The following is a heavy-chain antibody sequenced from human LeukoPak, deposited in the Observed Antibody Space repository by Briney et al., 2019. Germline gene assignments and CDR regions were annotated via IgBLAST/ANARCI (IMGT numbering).Heavy chain of an antibody. V-gene: IGHV4-34*01. J-gene: IGHJ6*03. D-gene: IGHD2-2*01. Sequence: PSETLSLTCAVYGGSFSGYYWSWIRQPPGKGLEWIGEINHSGSTNYNPSLKSRVTMSVDTSKNQFSLKLSSVTAADTAVYYCARDSVPIVVVPAALEYYYYYYYMDVWGKGTTVTVSS. CDR3: ARDSVPIVVVPAALEYYYYYYYMDV. CDR1: GGSFSGYY. CDR2: INHSGST.